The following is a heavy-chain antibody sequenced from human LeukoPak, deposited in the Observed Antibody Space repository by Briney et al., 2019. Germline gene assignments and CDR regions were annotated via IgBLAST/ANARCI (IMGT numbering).Heavy chain of an antibody. CDR3: ARHKRRIWVLQNWFDP. J-gene: IGHJ5*02. CDR1: GGSFSGYY. V-gene: IGHV4-34*01. D-gene: IGHD2/OR15-2a*01. CDR2: INHSGST. Sequence: SETLSLTCAVYGGSFSGYYWSSIRQPPGKGLEWIGEINHSGSTNHNPSLKSRVTISVDTSKNQFSLKLSSVTAADTAVYYCARHKRRIWVLQNWFDPWGQGTLVTVSS.